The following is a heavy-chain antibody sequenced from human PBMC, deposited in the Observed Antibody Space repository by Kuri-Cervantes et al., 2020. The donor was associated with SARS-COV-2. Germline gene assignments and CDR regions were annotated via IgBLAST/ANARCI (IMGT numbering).Heavy chain of an antibody. D-gene: IGHD2-2*01. V-gene: IGHV4-30-2*01. CDR3: ARELVVPAATGYYYYGMDV. Sequence: SCAVPGGSISSGGYSWSWIRQPPGKGLEWIGYIYHSGSTYYDPSLKSRVTISVDRSKNQFSLKLSSVTAADTAVYYCARELVVPAATGYYYYGMDVWGQGTTVTVSS. CDR1: GGSISSGGYS. J-gene: IGHJ6*02. CDR2: IYHSGST.